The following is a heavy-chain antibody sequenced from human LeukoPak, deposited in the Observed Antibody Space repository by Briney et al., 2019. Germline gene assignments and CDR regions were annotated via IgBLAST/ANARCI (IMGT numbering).Heavy chain of an antibody. D-gene: IGHD4-23*01. J-gene: IGHJ4*02. CDR3: ARGPPITTVVTPGARYFDY. CDR2: IYHSGNT. V-gene: IGHV4-38-2*01. CDR1: GNSINSGYY. Sequence: SETLSLTCAVAGNSINSGYYWGWIRQPPGKELEWIGSIYHSGNTYYNPSLKSRVTISVDTSKNQFSLKMSSVTAADTAVYYCARGPPITTVVTPGARYFDYWGQGTLVTVSS.